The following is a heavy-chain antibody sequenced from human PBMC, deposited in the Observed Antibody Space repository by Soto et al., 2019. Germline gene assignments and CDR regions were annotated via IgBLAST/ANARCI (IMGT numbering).Heavy chain of an antibody. J-gene: IGHJ4*02. CDR2: ISYGGGTT. V-gene: IGHV3-23*01. D-gene: IGHD3-9*01. Sequence: PLVSMRLSWAASEFTSINLGVSWVRQAPGKGLEWVSAISYGGGTTYYADSVKGRFTISRDNSKNTLYLQMNSLRAEDTAFYYCAPILAPPSPFDYWGQGTLVTVSS. CDR3: APILAPPSPFDY. CDR1: EFTSINLG.